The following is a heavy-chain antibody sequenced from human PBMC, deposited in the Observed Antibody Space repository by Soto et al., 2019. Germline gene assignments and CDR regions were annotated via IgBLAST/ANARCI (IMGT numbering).Heavy chain of an antibody. CDR3: ARGSAASSGWYLLDY. D-gene: IGHD6-19*01. CDR2: INAANGNT. V-gene: IGHV1-3*01. Sequence: ASMKVSCKASGYSFTSYAIHWVRQAPGQRLEWMGWINAANGNTECSQNFQGRVTITRDTSANTAYMELSSLRSEDTAIYYCARGSAASSGWYLLDYWGQGTLVTVSS. CDR1: GYSFTSYA. J-gene: IGHJ4*02.